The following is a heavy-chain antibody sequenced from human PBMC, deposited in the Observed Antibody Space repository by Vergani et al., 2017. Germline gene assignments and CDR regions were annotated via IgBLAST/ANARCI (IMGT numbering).Heavy chain of an antibody. Sequence: QLVESGGGWVQPGGSLRLSCVVSGFDFSSYIMNWVRQAPGKGLEWVGRIKSQIDGGTTDYAAPVKGRFTISRDDSTNMLYLHMNSLKTEDTAVYYCTTLSPNWEHWWGQGTLVNVSS. CDR2: IKSQIDGGTT. CDR3: TTLSPNWEHW. D-gene: IGHD7-27*01. V-gene: IGHV3-15*01. CDR1: GFDFSSYI. J-gene: IGHJ4*02.